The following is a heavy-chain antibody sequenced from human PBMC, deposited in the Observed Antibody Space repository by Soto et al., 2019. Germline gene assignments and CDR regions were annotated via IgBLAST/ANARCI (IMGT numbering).Heavy chain of an antibody. J-gene: IGHJ6*02. V-gene: IGHV3-48*02. CDR1: GFTLSSYS. CDR3: ARDNPRSSGWDV. Sequence: EVQLVESGGGLVQPGGSLRLSCEASGFTLSSYSMHWARQAPGQGLEWVTYISSSSSTIYYADSVNGRFTISRDNAKNSLYLQMNSLRDEDTAVYYCARDNPRSSGWDVWGQGTTVTVSS. CDR2: ISSSSSTI.